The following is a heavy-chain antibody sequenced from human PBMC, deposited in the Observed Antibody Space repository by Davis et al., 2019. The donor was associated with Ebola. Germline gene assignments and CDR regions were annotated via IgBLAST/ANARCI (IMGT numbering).Heavy chain of an antibody. CDR2: LYHGGGT. V-gene: IGHV4-59*01. CDR1: GGYISGYY. J-gene: IGHJ6*04. D-gene: IGHD3-22*01. Sequence: MPSETLSLTCTVSGGYISGYYWSWIRQPPGKGLEWIGNLYHGGGTNYNPSLKSRVTISVDTSKNQFSLKLSSVTAADTAVYYCARGRMWLSYYYGMDVWGKGTTVTVSS. CDR3: ARGRMWLSYYYGMDV.